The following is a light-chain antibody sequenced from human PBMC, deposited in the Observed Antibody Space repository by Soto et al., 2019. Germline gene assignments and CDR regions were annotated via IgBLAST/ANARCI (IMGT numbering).Light chain of an antibody. CDR3: QSYDSGLSGSGV. V-gene: IGLV1-40*01. CDR1: YSNIGAGYE. Sequence: QSVLTQPPSVSGAPGQRGTISCTGSYSNIGAGYEVHWYRQIPGTAPKLLISGHNNRPSGVPDRFFGSKSGTSASLTIIGLQAEDEADYYCQSYDSGLSGSGVFGGGTKLTVL. CDR2: GHN. J-gene: IGLJ3*02.